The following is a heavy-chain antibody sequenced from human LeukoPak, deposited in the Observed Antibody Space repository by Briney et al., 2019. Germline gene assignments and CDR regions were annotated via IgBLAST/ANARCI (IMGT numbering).Heavy chain of an antibody. D-gene: IGHD2-2*01. CDR3: ARGLDVVVPAAIEGSGSYYDY. J-gene: IGHJ4*02. CDR1: GFTFSSYW. CDR2: IKQDGSEK. Sequence: GGSLRLSCAASGFTFSSYWMSWVRQAPGKGLEWVANIKQDGSEKYYVDSVKGRFTISRDNAKNSLYLQMNSLRAEDTAVYYCARGLDVVVPAAIEGSGSYYDYWGLGTLVTVSS. V-gene: IGHV3-7*01.